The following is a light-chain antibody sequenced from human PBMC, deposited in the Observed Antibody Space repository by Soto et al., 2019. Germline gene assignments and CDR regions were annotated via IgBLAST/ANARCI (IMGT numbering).Light chain of an antibody. CDR3: QRYNSVPNT. CDR2: GAS. J-gene: IGKJ3*01. V-gene: IGKV1-27*01. Sequence: DIQMTPSPSSLSASVGDRVTITCRASQGISNYLAWYQQKPGKVPKLLIYGASTLHSGVPSRFSGSGSGTDFTLTISSLQPEDVATYYCQRYNSVPNTFGPGTKVDIK. CDR1: QGISNY.